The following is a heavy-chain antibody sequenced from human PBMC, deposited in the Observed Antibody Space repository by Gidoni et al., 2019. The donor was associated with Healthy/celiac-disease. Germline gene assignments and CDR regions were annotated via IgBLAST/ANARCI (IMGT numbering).Heavy chain of an antibody. CDR2: IYYSGST. V-gene: IGHV4-39*01. CDR3: ARQVGDSGYDLDY. D-gene: IGHD5-12*01. Sequence: LAWIGSIYYSGSTYYNPSLKSRVTISVDTSKNQFSLKLSSVTAADTAVYYCARQVGDSGYDLDYWGQGTLVTVSS. J-gene: IGHJ4*02.